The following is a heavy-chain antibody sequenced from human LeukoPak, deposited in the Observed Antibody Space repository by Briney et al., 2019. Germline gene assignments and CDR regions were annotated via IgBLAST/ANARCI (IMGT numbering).Heavy chain of an antibody. D-gene: IGHD1-1*01. CDR3: ARTYNWNDGHDAFDI. CDR1: GFTFSSYS. CDR2: ISSSSSYI. J-gene: IGHJ3*02. Sequence: GGSLRLSCAASGFTFSSYSMNWVRQAPGKGLEWVSSISSSSSYIYYADSVKGRFTISRDNAKNSLYLQMNSLRAEDTAVYYCARTYNWNDGHDAFDIWGQGTMVTVSS. V-gene: IGHV3-21*01.